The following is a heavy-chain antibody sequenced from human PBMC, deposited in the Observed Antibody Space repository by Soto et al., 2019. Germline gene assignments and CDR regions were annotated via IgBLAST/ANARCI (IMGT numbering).Heavy chain of an antibody. CDR3: TRTLRRVFYYFDY. CDR1: GFTFGDYA. CDR2: IRSKAYGGTT. V-gene: IGHV3-49*03. J-gene: IGHJ4*02. D-gene: IGHD3-3*01. Sequence: GGSLRLSCTASGFTFGDYAMSWFRQAPGKGLEWVGFIRSKAYGGTTEYAASVKGRFTISRDDSKSIAYLQMNSLKTEDTAVYYCTRTLRRVFYYFDYWGQGTLVTVSS.